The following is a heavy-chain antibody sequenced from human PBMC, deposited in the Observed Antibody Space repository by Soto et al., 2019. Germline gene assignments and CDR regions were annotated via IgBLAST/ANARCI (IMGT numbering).Heavy chain of an antibody. V-gene: IGHV4-59*01. CDR3: ARRYCSGGSCQYDPFDI. D-gene: IGHD2-15*01. Sequence: SETLSLTCTVSGGSISSYYWSWIRQPPGKGLEWIGYIYYSGSTNYNPSLKSRVTISVDTSKNQFSLKLSSVTAADTAVYYCARRYCSGGSCQYDPFDIWGQGTMVTVSS. J-gene: IGHJ3*02. CDR2: IYYSGST. CDR1: GGSISSYY.